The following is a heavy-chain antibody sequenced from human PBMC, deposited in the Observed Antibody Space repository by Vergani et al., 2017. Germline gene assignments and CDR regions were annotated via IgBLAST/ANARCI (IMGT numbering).Heavy chain of an antibody. D-gene: IGHD6-19*01. CDR2: IYYSGST. J-gene: IGHJ5*02. CDR1: GGSISSYY. Sequence: QVQLQESGPGLVKPSETLSLTCTVSGGSISSYYWSWIRQPPGKGLEWIGYIYYSGSTNYNPSLKSRVTISVDTSKNQFSLKLSSVTAADTAVYYCARASSGWYVGNWFDPWGRGTLVTVSS. CDR3: ARASSGWYVGNWFDP. V-gene: IGHV4-59*01.